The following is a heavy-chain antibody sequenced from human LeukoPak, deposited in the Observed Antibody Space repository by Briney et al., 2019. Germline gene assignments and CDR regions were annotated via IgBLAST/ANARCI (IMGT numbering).Heavy chain of an antibody. V-gene: IGHV4-30-4*01. CDR1: GGSISSGDYY. Sequence: PSETLSLTCTVSGGSISSGDYYWSWIRRPPGKGLEWIGYIYYSGSTYYNPSLKSRVTISVDTSKNQFSLKLSSVTAADTAVYYCARVGVVVPALFDPWGQGTLVTVSS. D-gene: IGHD2-2*01. CDR2: IYYSGST. J-gene: IGHJ5*02. CDR3: ARVGVVVPALFDP.